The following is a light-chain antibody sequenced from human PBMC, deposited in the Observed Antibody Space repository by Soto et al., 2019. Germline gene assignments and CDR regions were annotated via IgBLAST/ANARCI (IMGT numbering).Light chain of an antibody. CDR2: DAS. CDR3: QQRSNWTLT. J-gene: IGKJ4*01. Sequence: EIVLTQSPATLSLSPGERATLSCMASQSVSSYLAWYQQKPGQAPRLLIYDASSTATGIPARFSGSGSGTDFTLTISSLEPEDFAVYYCQQRSNWTLTFGGGTKVDI. V-gene: IGKV3-11*01. CDR1: QSVSSY.